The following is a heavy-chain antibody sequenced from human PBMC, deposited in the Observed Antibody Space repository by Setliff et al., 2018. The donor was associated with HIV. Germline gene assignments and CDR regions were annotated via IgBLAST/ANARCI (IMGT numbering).Heavy chain of an antibody. V-gene: IGHV4-39*01. CDR2: MYYRGTT. J-gene: IGHJ4*02. CDR1: GGSIVSSSYY. CDR3: ARVNALIRAPFDY. Sequence: SETLSLTCTVSGGSIVSSSYYWGWIRQPPGKGLEWIGTMYYRGTTYNNPSLKSRVTFSADTSKNQFSLNLNSVTATDTAVYYCARVNALIRAPFDYWGQGALVTVSS.